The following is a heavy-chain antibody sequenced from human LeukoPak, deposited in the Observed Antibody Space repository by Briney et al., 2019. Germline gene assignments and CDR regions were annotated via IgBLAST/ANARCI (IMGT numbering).Heavy chain of an antibody. V-gene: IGHV3-30*04. CDR1: GFTFSTYE. CDR2: ISNDGNNK. Sequence: GGSLRLSCTASGFTFSTYEMYWVRQPPGKGLEWVAAISNDGNNKYYAVTVRGRFTITRDNSKNTLYLQMDSLRAEDTAVYYCTRNHNGLAYWGQGTLVTVSS. J-gene: IGHJ4*02. D-gene: IGHD3-3*02. CDR3: TRNHNGLAY.